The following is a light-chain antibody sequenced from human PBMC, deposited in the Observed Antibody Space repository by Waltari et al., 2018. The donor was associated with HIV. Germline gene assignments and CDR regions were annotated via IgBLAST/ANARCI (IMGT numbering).Light chain of an antibody. CDR1: QTIRTN. J-gene: IGKJ4*01. Sequence: EIVMTQSPATLSVSPGERATLSCSASQTIRTNLAWYQQKPGQAPRLLIFGASTRATDIPTRFSGSGSGTEFTLTISSLQSEDFAVYFCQQYSNWPPLTFGGGTKVEIK. V-gene: IGKV3-15*01. CDR2: GAS. CDR3: QQYSNWPPLT.